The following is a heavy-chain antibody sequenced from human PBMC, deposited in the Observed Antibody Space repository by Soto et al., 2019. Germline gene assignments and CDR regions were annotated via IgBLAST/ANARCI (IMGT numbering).Heavy chain of an antibody. CDR1: GDSVSSGTYY. Sequence: SETLSLTCTVSGDSVSSGTYYWSWIRQPPGKGLEWIGNIQYSGSTDYNPSLKSRVTMSVDRSKNQFSLNLISVTAADTAVYYCARTDSHGRWAAWYCGQRTLVTAST. CDR2: IQYSGST. D-gene: IGHD3-22*01. V-gene: IGHV4-61*01. CDR3: ARTDSHGRWAAWY. J-gene: IGHJ4*02.